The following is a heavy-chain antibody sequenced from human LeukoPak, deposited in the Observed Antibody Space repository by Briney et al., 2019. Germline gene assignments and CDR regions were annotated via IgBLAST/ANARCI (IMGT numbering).Heavy chain of an antibody. V-gene: IGHV3-23*01. CDR1: GFTFSDYA. D-gene: IGHD3-10*01. CDR2: IGSSGVNT. J-gene: IGHJ5*02. CDR3: AKGRNSGSYFGIDP. Sequence: GGSLRLSCAASGFTFSDYAMSWVRQAPGKGLEWVSGIGSSGVNTDYATSVRGRFTISRDNTKSTLHLLMNSLRVEDTATYYCAKGRNSGSYFGIDPWGQGTPVSVSS.